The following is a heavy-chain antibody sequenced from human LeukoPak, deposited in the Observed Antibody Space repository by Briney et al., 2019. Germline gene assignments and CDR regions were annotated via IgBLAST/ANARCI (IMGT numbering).Heavy chain of an antibody. CDR1: GGSFSGHY. J-gene: IGHJ5*02. CDR3: ARGRLGVDP. CDR2: INHSGNT. D-gene: IGHD1-26*01. V-gene: IGHV4-34*01. Sequence: PSETLSLTCAVFGGSFSGHYWSWIRQPPGKGLEWIGEINHSGNTNYNPPLRSRVTISVDTSKNQFSLRLNSLTAADTAVYYCARGRLGVDPWGRGTLVTVSS.